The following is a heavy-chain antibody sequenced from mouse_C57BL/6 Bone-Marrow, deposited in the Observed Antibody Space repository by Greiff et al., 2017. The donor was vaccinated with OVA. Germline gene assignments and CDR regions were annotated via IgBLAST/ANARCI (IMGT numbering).Heavy chain of an antibody. V-gene: IGHV1-64*01. CDR2: IHPNSGST. CDR1: GYTFTSYW. Sequence: VQLQQPGAELVKPGASVKLSCKASGYTFTSYWMHWVKQRPGKGLEWIGMIHPNSGSTNYNEKFKSKATLTVDKSSSTAYMQLSSLTSEDSAVYYCARVCYGNYRFAYWGQGTLVTVSA. J-gene: IGHJ3*01. CDR3: ARVCYGNYRFAY. D-gene: IGHD2-1*01.